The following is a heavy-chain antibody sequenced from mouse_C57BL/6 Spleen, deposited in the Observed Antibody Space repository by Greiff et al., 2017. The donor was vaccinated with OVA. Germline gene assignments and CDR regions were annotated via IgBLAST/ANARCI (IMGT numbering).Heavy chain of an antibody. J-gene: IGHJ2*01. CDR2: INPSNGGT. Sequence: QVQLQQPGTELVKPGASVKLSCKASGYTFTSYWMHWVKQRPGQGLEWIGNINPSNGGTNYNEKFKSKATLTVDKSSSTAYMQLSSLTSEDSAVYYGARSCGYDLYYFDNWGQGTTLTVSS. V-gene: IGHV1-53*01. D-gene: IGHD2-2*01. CDR1: GYTFTSYW. CDR3: ARSCGYDLYYFDN.